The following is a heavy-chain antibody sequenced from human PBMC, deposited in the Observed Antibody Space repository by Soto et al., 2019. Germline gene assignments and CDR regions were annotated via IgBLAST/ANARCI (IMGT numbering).Heavy chain of an antibody. CDR2: INTSGGST. D-gene: IGHD5-12*01. J-gene: IGHJ4*02. CDR3: ARLMATILDY. CDR1: GYTFTSYY. Sequence: QVQLVQSGAEVKKPGASVKVSCKASGYTFTSYYMHWVRQAPGQGLEWMGIINTSGGSTSYAQKFQGRVTMTRDTSTSTVYMELSSLRSEDTAGYYCARLMATILDYWGQGTLVTVSS. V-gene: IGHV1-46*03.